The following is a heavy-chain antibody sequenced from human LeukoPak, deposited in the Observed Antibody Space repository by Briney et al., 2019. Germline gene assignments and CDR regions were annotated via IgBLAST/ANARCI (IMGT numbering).Heavy chain of an antibody. CDR3: AKDLRDIVLLDNIMT. CDR2: ISGST. Sequence: GGSLRLSCAVSGFAFSNFAMSWVRQAPGKGLEWVSRISGSTYYADSVKGRFTISRDNSKNTLYLHMNSLRAEDTAIYYCAKDLRDIVLLDNIMTWGQGTLVTVSS. V-gene: IGHV3-23*01. J-gene: IGHJ5*02. CDR1: GFAFSNFA. D-gene: IGHD2-8*02.